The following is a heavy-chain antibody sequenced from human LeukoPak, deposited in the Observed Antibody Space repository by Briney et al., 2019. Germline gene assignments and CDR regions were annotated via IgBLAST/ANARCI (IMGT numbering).Heavy chain of an antibody. Sequence: PSETLSLTCTVSGGSISSGGYYWSWIRQPPGKALEWIGYIYYSGSTNYNPSLKSRVIISVDMSKNQFSLKLSSVIAADTAVYYCARGLSYFDHWGQGGLVTVSS. D-gene: IGHD2-21*02. J-gene: IGHJ4*02. CDR2: IYYSGST. CDR3: ARGLSYFDH. CDR1: GGSISSGGYY. V-gene: IGHV4-61*08.